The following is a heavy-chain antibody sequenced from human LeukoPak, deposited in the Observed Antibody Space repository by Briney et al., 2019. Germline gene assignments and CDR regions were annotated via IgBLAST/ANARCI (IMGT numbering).Heavy chain of an antibody. CDR3: AREMRSPRGGFDY. D-gene: IGHD3-10*01. V-gene: IGHV4-59*01. CDR1: GGSISSDY. CDR2: IHNSGRT. J-gene: IGHJ4*02. Sequence: SETLSLTCIVSGGSISSDYWTWIRHPPEKGLEWIGWIHNSGRTNYNPSLKRRVTISLDTSKNQFSLKLSSATAADTAVYYCAREMRSPRGGFDYWDQGTLVTVSS.